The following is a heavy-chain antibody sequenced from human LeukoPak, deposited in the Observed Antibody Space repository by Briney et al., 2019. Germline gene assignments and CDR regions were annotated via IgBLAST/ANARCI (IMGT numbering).Heavy chain of an antibody. D-gene: IGHD6-19*01. CDR3: ARVRIAVAGTERKNWFDP. J-gene: IGHJ5*02. Sequence: ASVKVSCKAFGYTFTSYGISWVRQALGQGLEWMGWISAYNGNTNYAQKLQGRVTMTTDTSTSTAYMELRSLRSDDTAVYYCARVRIAVAGTERKNWFDPWGQGTLVTVSS. CDR1: GYTFTSYG. V-gene: IGHV1-18*01. CDR2: ISAYNGNT.